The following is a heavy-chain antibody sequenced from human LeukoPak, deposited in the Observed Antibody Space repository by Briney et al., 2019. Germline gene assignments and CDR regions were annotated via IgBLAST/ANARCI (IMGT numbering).Heavy chain of an antibody. CDR3: ARDYYDFWSGYLNWFDP. CDR2: ISSSSSYI. J-gene: IGHJ5*02. V-gene: IGHV3-21*01. CDR1: GYTFSSYS. D-gene: IGHD3-3*01. Sequence: PGGSLRLSCAASGYTFSSYSMNWVRQAPGKGLEWVSSISSSSSYIYYADSVKGRFTISRDNAKNSLYLQMNSLRAEDTAVYYCARDYYDFWSGYLNWFDPWGQGTLVTVSS.